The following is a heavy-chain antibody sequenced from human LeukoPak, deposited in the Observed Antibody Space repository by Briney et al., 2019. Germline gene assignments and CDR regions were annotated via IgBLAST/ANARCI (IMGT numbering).Heavy chain of an antibody. CDR3: ARDPSSWSSSWNDY. J-gene: IGHJ4*02. V-gene: IGHV3-33*01. CDR2: IWYDGSNK. Sequence: GRSLRLSCAASGFTFSSYGMHWVRQAPGKGLEWVAVIWYDGSNKYYADSVKGRFTISRDNSKNTPYLQMNSLRAEDTAVYYCARDPSSWSSSWNDYWGQGTLVTVSS. CDR1: GFTFSSYG. D-gene: IGHD6-13*01.